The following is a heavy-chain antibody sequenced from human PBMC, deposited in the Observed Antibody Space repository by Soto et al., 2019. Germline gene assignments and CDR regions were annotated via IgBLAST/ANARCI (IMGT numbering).Heavy chain of an antibody. CDR3: ASDAVPGCGAYHRGY. CDR1: GGTFSSYA. Sequence: QVQLVQSGAEVKKPGSSVKVSCKASGGTFSSYAISWVRQAPGQGLEWMGGIIPIFGTANYAQKFQGRVTXNXAXSXXKAYMDLSSRRFEDSAVYDCASDAVPGCGAYHRGYCGQGTLVSVSS. V-gene: IGHV1-69*05. CDR2: IIPIFGTA. D-gene: IGHD4-17*01. J-gene: IGHJ4*02.